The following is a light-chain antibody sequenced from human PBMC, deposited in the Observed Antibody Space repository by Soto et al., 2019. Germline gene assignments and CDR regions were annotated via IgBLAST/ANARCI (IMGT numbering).Light chain of an antibody. CDR2: KAS. CDR1: QTISSW. CDR3: QHYDSYSEA. Sequence: DIQITQYTSSLSTSVGDRVTITCRASQTISSWLAWYQQKPGKAPKLLIYKASTLKSGVPSRFSGSGSGTEFTLTISSLQPDDFATYYCQHYDSYSEAFGQGSKVAIK. J-gene: IGKJ1*01. V-gene: IGKV1-5*03.